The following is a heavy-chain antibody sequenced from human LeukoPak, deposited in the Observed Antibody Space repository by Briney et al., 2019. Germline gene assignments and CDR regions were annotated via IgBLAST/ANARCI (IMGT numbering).Heavy chain of an antibody. J-gene: IGHJ4*02. Sequence: GGSLRLSCAASRFSFSSYAMSWDRQAPGKGLEWVSVISGSGGNTYYADSAKGRFTISRDNSKNTLYLQMNSLRAEDTAVYYCARKYGSGVQPFDYWGQGTLVTVSS. CDR2: ISGSGGNT. V-gene: IGHV3-23*01. CDR1: RFSFSSYA. D-gene: IGHD3-10*01. CDR3: ARKYGSGVQPFDY.